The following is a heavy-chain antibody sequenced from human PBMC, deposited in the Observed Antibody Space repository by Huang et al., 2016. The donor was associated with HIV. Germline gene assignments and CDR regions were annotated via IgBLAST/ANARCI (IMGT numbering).Heavy chain of an antibody. CDR2: INPSGAST. CDR3: ARALLLFGLGSPLDF. CDR1: GYTFTTYH. Sequence: QVQLVQSGAEVKKPGASVKISCKASGYTFTTYHIHWVRQAPGQGLEGMGMINPSGASTRYAQTFQGRVTMTSDTSTSTVYMELSSLTPEDTAVYYCARALLLFGLGSPLDFWGQGSLVTVSS. V-gene: IGHV1-46*01. D-gene: IGHD3-10*01. J-gene: IGHJ4*02.